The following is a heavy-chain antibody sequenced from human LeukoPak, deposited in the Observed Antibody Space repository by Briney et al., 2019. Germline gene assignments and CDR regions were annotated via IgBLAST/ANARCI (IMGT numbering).Heavy chain of an antibody. J-gene: IGHJ1*01. D-gene: IGHD6-19*01. CDR1: GFTFSTYA. Sequence: GGSLRLSCAASGFTFSTYAMNWVRQAPGKGVEWVSAVSGDGGRAYYADSVKGRFTNSRDNSKNTLYLQMNSLRAEDTAVYYCAKAWDSSGWGPQYFYHWGQGTLVTVSS. CDR2: VSGDGGRA. CDR3: AKAWDSSGWGPQYFYH. V-gene: IGHV3-23*01.